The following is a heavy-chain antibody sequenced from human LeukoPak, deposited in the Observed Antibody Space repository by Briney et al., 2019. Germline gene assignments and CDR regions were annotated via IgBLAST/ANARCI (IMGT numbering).Heavy chain of an antibody. D-gene: IGHD6-19*01. J-gene: IGHJ4*02. CDR3: ARLPSEGGWYDFDY. CDR2: ISSSGSTI. CDR1: GFTFSSYE. V-gene: IGHV3-48*03. Sequence: GGSLRLSCAASGFTFSSYEMNWVRQAPGKGPEWVSYISSSGSTIYYADSVKGRFTISRDNAKNSLYLQMNSLRAEDTAVYYCARLPSEGGWYDFDYWGQGTLVTVSS.